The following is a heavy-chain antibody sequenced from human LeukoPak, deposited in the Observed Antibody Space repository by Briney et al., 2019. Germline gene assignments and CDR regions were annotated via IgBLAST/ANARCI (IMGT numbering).Heavy chain of an antibody. Sequence: ASVKVSCRASGYTFASYGISWVRQAPGQGLEWMGWISTYNGNTNYAQNLQGWVTMTRDTSISTAYMELSRLRSDDTAVYYCARSHYYGSGSYSRTFDYWGQGTLVTVSS. CDR2: ISTYNGNT. CDR1: GYTFASYG. CDR3: ARSHYYGSGSYSRTFDY. V-gene: IGHV1-18*04. J-gene: IGHJ4*02. D-gene: IGHD3-10*01.